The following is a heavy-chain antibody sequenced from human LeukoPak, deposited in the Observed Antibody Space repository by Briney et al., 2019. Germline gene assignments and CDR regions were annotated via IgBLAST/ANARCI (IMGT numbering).Heavy chain of an antibody. Sequence: PSETLSLTCAVYGGSFSGYYWSWIRQPPGKGLEWIGEINHSGSTNYNPSLKSRVTISVDTSKNQFSLKLSSVTAADTAVYYCARVRHSYGYLTPFDYWGRGTLVTVSS. CDR1: GGSFSGYY. CDR2: INHSGST. V-gene: IGHV4-34*01. J-gene: IGHJ4*02. CDR3: ARVRHSYGYLTPFDY. D-gene: IGHD5-18*01.